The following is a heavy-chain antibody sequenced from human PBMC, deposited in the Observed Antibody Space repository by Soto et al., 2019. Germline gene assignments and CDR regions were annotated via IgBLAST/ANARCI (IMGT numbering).Heavy chain of an antibody. Sequence: VQLVQSGAEVRKPGASVKVSCKASGYTFSDYYVHWVREAPGQGLEWMGWINPSRGGTIYTQRFQGRVTMTRDTSISTVYMELSRLTSDDTAVYYCAREMGVIGAPGYTWFDPWGQGALVTVSS. CDR1: GYTFSDYY. D-gene: IGHD1-26*01. V-gene: IGHV1-2*02. CDR2: INPSRGGT. CDR3: AREMGVIGAPGYTWFDP. J-gene: IGHJ5*02.